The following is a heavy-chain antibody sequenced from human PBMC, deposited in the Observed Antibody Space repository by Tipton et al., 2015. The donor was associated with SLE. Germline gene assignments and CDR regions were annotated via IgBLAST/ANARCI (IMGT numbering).Heavy chain of an antibody. Sequence: QLVQSGPEVKKPGASVKVSCKASGYIFTSYDINWVRQATGQGLEWMGWMNPNSGNTGYAQKFQGRVTLTRNTSISTAYMELSSLRSEDTAVYYCARQGLPHIAAPSTRYYYGMDVWGHGTTVTVSS. CDR2: MNPNSGNT. V-gene: IGHV1-8*01. CDR3: ARQGLPHIAAPSTRYYYGMDV. J-gene: IGHJ6*02. CDR1: GYIFTSYD. D-gene: IGHD6-13*01.